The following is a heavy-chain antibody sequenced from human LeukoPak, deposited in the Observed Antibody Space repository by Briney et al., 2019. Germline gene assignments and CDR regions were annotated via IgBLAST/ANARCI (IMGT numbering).Heavy chain of an antibody. V-gene: IGHV1-69*13. J-gene: IGHJ4*02. CDR1: GGTFSSYA. CDR3: ARGEDDDSSGYYLYYFDY. D-gene: IGHD3-22*01. Sequence: ASVKVSCKASGGTFSSYAISWVRRAPGQGLEWMGGIIPIFGTANYAQKFQGRVTITADESTSTAYMELSSLRSEDTAVYYCARGEDDDSSGYYLYYFDYWGQGTLVTVSS. CDR2: IIPIFGTA.